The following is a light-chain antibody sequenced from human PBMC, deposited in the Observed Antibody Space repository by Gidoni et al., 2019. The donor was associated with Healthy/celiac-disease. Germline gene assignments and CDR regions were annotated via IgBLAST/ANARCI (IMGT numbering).Light chain of an antibody. CDR2: AAS. CDR3: QQSYSTHWT. V-gene: IGKV1-39*01. J-gene: IGKJ2*01. CDR1: QSISSY. Sequence: DIQMTQSPSSLSASVGDRVTITCRASQSISSYLNWYQQKPGKAPKLLIYAASSLQSGVPSRFSGSGSGTDFTLTISSLQPEDFATYYCQQSYSTHWTFXXXTKLEIK.